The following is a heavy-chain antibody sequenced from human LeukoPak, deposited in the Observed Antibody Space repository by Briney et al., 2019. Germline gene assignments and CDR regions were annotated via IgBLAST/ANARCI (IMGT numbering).Heavy chain of an antibody. CDR3: ARGGAHYYDSSGYYYY. CDR2: IYYSGST. J-gene: IGHJ4*02. CDR1: GGSFSGYY. V-gene: IGHV4-31*11. Sequence: SETLSLTCAVYGGSFSGYYWSWIRQHPGKGLEWIGYIYYSGSTYYNPSLKSRVTISVDTSKNQFSLKLSSVTAADTAVYYCARGGAHYYDSSGYYYYWGQGTLVTVSS. D-gene: IGHD3-22*01.